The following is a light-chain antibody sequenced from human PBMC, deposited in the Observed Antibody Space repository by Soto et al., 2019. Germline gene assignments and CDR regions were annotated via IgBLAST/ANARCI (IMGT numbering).Light chain of an antibody. CDR2: EVT. V-gene: IGLV2-14*01. CDR3: SSYTRSSTWV. J-gene: IGLJ3*02. Sequence: QSALTQPASVSGSPGQSITISCTGTSSDVGGYNSVSWFQQHPGKAPKLMIYEVTNRPSEVSNRFSGSKSGNTASLTISGLQAEDEADYYCSSYTRSSTWVFGGGTKVTVL. CDR1: SSDVGGYNS.